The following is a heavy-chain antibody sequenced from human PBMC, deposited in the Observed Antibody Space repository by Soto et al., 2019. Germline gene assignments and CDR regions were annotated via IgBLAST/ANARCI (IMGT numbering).Heavy chain of an antibody. CDR3: TRLRISGDFDS. V-gene: IGHV3-73*01. CDR1: GVTLSIHD. CDR2: IRAKGDTYAT. J-gene: IGHJ4*02. Sequence: PGWSMRLCCAASGVTLSIHDMHGARQASGKGLEWVGRIRAKGDTYATAYAESVKGRFSITRDDSQNTAYLQMNSLKTEDTAVYYCTRLRISGDFDSWGQGTLVTVSS. D-gene: IGHD2-15*01.